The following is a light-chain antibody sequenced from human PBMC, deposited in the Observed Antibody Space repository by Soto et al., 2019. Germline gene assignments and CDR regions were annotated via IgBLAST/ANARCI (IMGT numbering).Light chain of an antibody. CDR1: SSDVGGYNY. V-gene: IGLV2-8*01. Sequence: QSVLTQPPSASGSPGQSVTISCTGTSSDVGGYNYVSWYQQHPGKAPKLMIYEVSKRPSGVPDRFSDSKSGNTASLTVSGLQAEDEADYYCSSYAGSPVFGGGTKVTVL. CDR2: EVS. J-gene: IGLJ2*01. CDR3: SSYAGSPV.